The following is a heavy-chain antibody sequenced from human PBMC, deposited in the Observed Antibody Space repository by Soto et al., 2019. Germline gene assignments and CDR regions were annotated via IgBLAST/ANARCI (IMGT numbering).Heavy chain of an antibody. CDR3: SRFIMVGGWFDPNYYHGMDV. CDR1: GYTFSNYG. Sequence: QVQLVQSGAEVKKPGASVTVSCKTSGYTFSNYGITWVRQAPGQGLEWMGWISGYNGNTNYAQTVQGRVTMTTDTSTGTVYMGVRSLKSDDTALYYCSRFIMVGGWFDPNYYHGMDVWGQGTTVTVS. J-gene: IGHJ6*02. D-gene: IGHD6-19*01. CDR2: ISGYNGNT. V-gene: IGHV1-18*01.